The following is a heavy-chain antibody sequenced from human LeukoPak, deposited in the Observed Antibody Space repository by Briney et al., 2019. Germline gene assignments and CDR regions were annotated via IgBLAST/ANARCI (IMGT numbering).Heavy chain of an antibody. CDR1: GFTFSSYA. V-gene: IGHV3-23*01. Sequence: GGSLRLSCAASGFTFSSYAMSWVRQAPGKGLEWVSAISGSGGSTYYADSVKGRFTISRDNSKNTLYLQMNSLRAEDTAVYYCAKEWGPSIAAAGEVDYWGQGTLVTVSS. CDR3: AKEWGPSIAAAGEVDY. J-gene: IGHJ4*02. D-gene: IGHD6-13*01. CDR2: ISGSGGST.